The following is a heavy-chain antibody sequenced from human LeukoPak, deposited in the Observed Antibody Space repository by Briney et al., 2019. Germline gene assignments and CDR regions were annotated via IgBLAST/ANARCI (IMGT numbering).Heavy chain of an antibody. V-gene: IGHV1-69*13. CDR2: IIPIFGTA. CDR3: ARDFGGYSYDLEAFDI. CDR1: GGTFSSYA. J-gene: IGHJ3*02. Sequence: SVKVSCKASGGTFSSYAISWVRQAPGQGLEWMGGIIPIFGTANYAQKFQGRVTITADESTSTAYMELSSLRSEDTAVYYCARDFGGYSYDLEAFDIWGQGTMVTVSS. D-gene: IGHD5-18*01.